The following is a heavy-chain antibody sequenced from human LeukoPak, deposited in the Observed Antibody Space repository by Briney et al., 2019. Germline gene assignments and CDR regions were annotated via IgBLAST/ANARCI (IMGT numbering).Heavy chain of an antibody. CDR1: GGSISSNNYY. CDR2: IYYSGST. J-gene: IGHJ4*02. Sequence: SETLSLTCTVSGGSISSNNYYWGWIRQPPGKGLEWIGSIYYSGSTYYNPSLKSRVTISVDTSKNQFSLKLSSVTAADTAVYYCASRSTYYYGSGSYYWSYWGQGTLVTVSS. CDR3: ASRSTYYYGSGSYYWSY. V-gene: IGHV4-39*01. D-gene: IGHD3-10*01.